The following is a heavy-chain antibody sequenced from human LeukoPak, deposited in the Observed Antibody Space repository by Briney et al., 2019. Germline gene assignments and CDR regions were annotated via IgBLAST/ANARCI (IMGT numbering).Heavy chain of an antibody. CDR2: IYYSGST. CDR1: GGSISSGGYS. J-gene: IGHJ5*02. CDR3: AREMRVGSANWFDP. Sequence: PSETLSLTCTVSGGSISSGGYSWSWIRQPPGKGLEWIGYIYYSGSTYYNPSLKSRVTISVDTSKNQFSLKLSSVTAADTAVYYCAREMRVGSANWFDPWGQGTLVTVSS. D-gene: IGHD6-25*01. V-gene: IGHV4-30-4*07.